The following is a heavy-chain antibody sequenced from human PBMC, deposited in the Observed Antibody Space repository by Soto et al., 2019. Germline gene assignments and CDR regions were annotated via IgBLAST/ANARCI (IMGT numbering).Heavy chain of an antibody. J-gene: IGHJ4*02. CDR1: GFTFSTYG. CDR2: IWYDGSNK. V-gene: IGHV3-33*01. D-gene: IGHD4-17*01. Sequence: QVQLVESGGGVVQPGRSLRLSCAASGFTFSTYGMHWVRQAPGKGLEWVAVIWYDGSNKYYADSVKGRFTISRDNSRNTLYLQMNNLRAEEDTAVYYCARDGXXGDHDPGLDYWGQGTLVTVSS. CDR3: ARDGXXGDHDPGLDY.